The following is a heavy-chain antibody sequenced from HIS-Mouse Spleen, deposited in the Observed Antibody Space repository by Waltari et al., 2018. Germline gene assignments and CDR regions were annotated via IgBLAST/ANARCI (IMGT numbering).Heavy chain of an antibody. CDR1: GYTFTGYY. Sequence: KASGYTFTGYYMHWVRQSPGQGLEWMGWINPNSGGTNYAQKFQGRVTMTRDTSISTAYMELSRLRSDDTAVYYCARAYYYGSGSSLYAFDIWGQGTMVTVSS. D-gene: IGHD3-10*01. V-gene: IGHV1-2*02. CDR2: INPNSGGT. J-gene: IGHJ3*02. CDR3: ARAYYYGSGSSLYAFDI.